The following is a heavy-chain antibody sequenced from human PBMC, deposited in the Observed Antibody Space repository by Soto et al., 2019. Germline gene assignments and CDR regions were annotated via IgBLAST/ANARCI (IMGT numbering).Heavy chain of an antibody. CDR2: ITSTGGAT. D-gene: IGHD6-6*01. CDR1: GFTFSTYA. V-gene: IGHV3-23*01. J-gene: IGHJ4*02. CDR3: ANSQYSSSPIFDH. Sequence: GGSLRLSCAASGFTFSTYAMSWVRQAPGEGLEWVSAITSTGGATYYAASVKGRFTISRDNSKNTLYLQLNSLRAADTAVYYCANSQYSSSPIFDHWGQGTLVTVSS.